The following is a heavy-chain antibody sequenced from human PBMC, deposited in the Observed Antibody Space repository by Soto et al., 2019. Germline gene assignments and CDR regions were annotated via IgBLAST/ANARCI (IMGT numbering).Heavy chain of an antibody. J-gene: IGHJ4*02. Sequence: EVHLLESGGGLVQPGGSLRLSCAASGFTFSSYAMSWVRQDPGKGLEWVSAISGSGGSTYYADSVKGRFTISRDNSKNTLSLQINSLRAEETAVYYCAKGYYDFWSGYYYFDYRGQGTLVTVSS. CDR3: AKGYYDFWSGYYYFDY. CDR1: GFTFSSYA. D-gene: IGHD3-3*01. V-gene: IGHV3-23*01. CDR2: ISGSGGST.